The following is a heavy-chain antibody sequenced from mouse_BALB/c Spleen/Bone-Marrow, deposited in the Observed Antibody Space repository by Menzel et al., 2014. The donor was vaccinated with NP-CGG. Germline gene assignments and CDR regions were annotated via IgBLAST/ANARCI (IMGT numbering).Heavy chain of an antibody. J-gene: IGHJ3*01. CDR3: ARMHYYGYVAY. D-gene: IGHD1-2*01. V-gene: IGHV4-1*02. Sequence: EADGVDFSRYWMSWVRQAPGKGLEWIGEINPDSSTINYTPSLKDKFIISRDNAKNTLYLQMSKVRSEDTALYYCARMHYYGYVAYWGQGTLVTVSA. CDR2: INPDSSTI. CDR1: GVDFSRYW.